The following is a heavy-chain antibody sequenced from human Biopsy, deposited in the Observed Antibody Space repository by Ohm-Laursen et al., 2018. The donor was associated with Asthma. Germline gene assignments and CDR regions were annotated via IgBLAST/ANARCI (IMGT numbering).Heavy chain of an antibody. D-gene: IGHD5-12*01. CDR1: GDSFRKQA. V-gene: IGHV1-69*01. CDR2: VIPVPGTT. Sequence: SGKGSCNAFGDSFRKQAISRVRQAPGQRLEGKGGVIPVPGTTDHAQMFEGRVTITADESTSTAYMELSSLSSGDTAVYYCARGYSGSDRIVYYYSGLEVWGQGTTVTVSS. CDR3: ARGYSGSDRIVYYYSGLEV. J-gene: IGHJ6*02.